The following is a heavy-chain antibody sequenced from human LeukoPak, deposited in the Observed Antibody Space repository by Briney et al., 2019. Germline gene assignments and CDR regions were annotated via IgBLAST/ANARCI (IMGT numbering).Heavy chain of an antibody. CDR1: GGSISSGGYS. CDR2: MYHSGST. CDR3: ARGKWYFDL. J-gene: IGHJ2*01. Sequence: KSSETLSLTCTVSGGSISSGGYSWTWIRQPPGKGLEWIEYMYHSGSTYYKPSLKSRVTISVDKSKNQHSLKLKSATAADTAVYYCARGKWYFDLWGRGTLVTVS. V-gene: IGHV4-30-2*01.